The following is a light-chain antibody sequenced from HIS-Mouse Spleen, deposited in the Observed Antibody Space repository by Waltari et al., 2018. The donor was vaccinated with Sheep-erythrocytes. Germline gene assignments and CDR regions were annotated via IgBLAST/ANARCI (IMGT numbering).Light chain of an antibody. CDR3: CSYAGSYNHV. Sequence: QSALTQPRSVSGSPGQSVTISCTGTSSDVGGYNYVSWYQQHPGKAPKLMIYDVSKRPSGVPDRVSGAKSGNTASLTISEDEADYYCCSYAGSYNHVFATGTKVTVL. CDR2: DVS. V-gene: IGLV2-11*01. CDR1: SSDVGGYNY. J-gene: IGLJ1*01.